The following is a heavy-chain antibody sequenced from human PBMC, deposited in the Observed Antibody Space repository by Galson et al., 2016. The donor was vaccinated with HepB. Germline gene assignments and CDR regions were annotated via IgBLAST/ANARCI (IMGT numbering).Heavy chain of an antibody. D-gene: IGHD2-2*01. V-gene: IGHV4-34*01. CDR1: GGSLSGYY. CDR2: INHSGSP. CDR3: ARGRKNLPAAIYSRGMDV. Sequence: SETLSLTCAVYGGSLSGYYWSWIRQPPGKGLEWIGEINHSGSPNYNPSLKSRVTISIDTSKNQFSLKLSSVTAADTAVYYCARGRKNLPAAIYSRGMDVWGQGTTVTVSS. J-gene: IGHJ6*02.